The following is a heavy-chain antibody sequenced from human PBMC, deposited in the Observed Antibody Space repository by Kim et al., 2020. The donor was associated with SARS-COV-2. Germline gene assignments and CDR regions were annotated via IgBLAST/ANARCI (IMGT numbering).Heavy chain of an antibody. CDR2: IYFYTGKT. D-gene: IGHD4-4*01. Sequence: SETLSLTCTVSGGSITNGDYYWSWIRQHPEKGLEWLGYIYFYTGKTFYNPSLKSRVTMSLDTSTNQFSLTVRSVTAADTAVYYCVGGRGDPSNYKALDYWGQGTLVTVSS. CDR3: VGGRGDPSNYKALDY. V-gene: IGHV4-31*03. J-gene: IGHJ4*02. CDR1: GGSITNGDYY.